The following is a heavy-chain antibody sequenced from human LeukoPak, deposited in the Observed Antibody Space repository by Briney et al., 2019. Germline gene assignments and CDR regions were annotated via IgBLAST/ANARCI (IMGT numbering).Heavy chain of an antibody. V-gene: IGHV1-2*02. CDR1: GYTFTGYF. D-gene: IGHD2-8*01. CDR2: INPNSGGT. CDR3: ARDQCTNGVCYPWFDP. Sequence: AASVKVSCKASGYTFTGYFMHWVRQAPGQGLEWMGWINPNSGGTNYAQKFQGRVTMTRDTSISTAYMELSRLRSDDTAVYYCARDQCTNGVCYPWFDPWGQGTLVTVSS. J-gene: IGHJ5*02.